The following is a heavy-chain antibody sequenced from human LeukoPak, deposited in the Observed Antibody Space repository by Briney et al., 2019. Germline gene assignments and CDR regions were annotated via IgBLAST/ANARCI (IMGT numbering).Heavy chain of an antibody. Sequence: SETLSLTCIVSGGSISSISSNTYPWGWIRQPPGKGLEWIGSIYYSGSTYYNPSLKSRVTISVDTSKNQFSLKLSSVTAADTALYYCAREMGVVTAHGIDVWGQGTTVTVSS. CDR3: AREMGVVTAHGIDV. CDR1: GGSISSISSNTYP. CDR2: IYYSGST. J-gene: IGHJ6*02. D-gene: IGHD4-23*01. V-gene: IGHV4-39*02.